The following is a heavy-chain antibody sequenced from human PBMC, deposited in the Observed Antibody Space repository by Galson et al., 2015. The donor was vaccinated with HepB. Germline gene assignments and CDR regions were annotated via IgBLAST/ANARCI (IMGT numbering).Heavy chain of an antibody. CDR2: IIPIFGTA. V-gene: IGHV1-69*06. D-gene: IGHD1-26*01. CDR3: ARASAGVGATPGYYFDY. Sequence: SVKVSCKASGGTFSSYAISWVRQAPGQGLEWMGGIIPIFGTANCAQKFQGRVTITADKSTSTAYMELSSLRSEDTAVYYCARASAGVGATPGYYFDYWGQGTLVTVSS. J-gene: IGHJ4*02. CDR1: GGTFSSYA.